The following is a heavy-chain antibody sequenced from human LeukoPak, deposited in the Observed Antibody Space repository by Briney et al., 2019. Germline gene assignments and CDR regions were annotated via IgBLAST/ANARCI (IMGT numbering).Heavy chain of an antibody. Sequence: GGSLRLSCAASGFSFSSYTMNWVRQAPGKGLEWTSYISSGSSTIYYADSVKGRFTISRDNAKNSLYLQMNSLRAEDTAVYYCARGYCSGGSCYNLEYWGQGTLVTVSS. CDR3: ARGYCSGGSCYNLEY. CDR2: ISSGSSTI. V-gene: IGHV3-48*01. D-gene: IGHD2-15*01. J-gene: IGHJ4*02. CDR1: GFSFSSYT.